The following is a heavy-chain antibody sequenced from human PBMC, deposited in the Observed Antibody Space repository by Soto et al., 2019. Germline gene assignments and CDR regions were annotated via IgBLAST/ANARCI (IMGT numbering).Heavy chain of an antibody. CDR1: GFTFSSYE. CDR3: ARDGFYDSSASDY. V-gene: IGHV3-48*03. J-gene: IGHJ4*02. CDR2: ITSSGGSV. Sequence: GGSLRLSCAASGFTFSSYEMNWVRQAPGKGLEWVSYITSSGGSVYYADSVKGRFTISRDNAKNSLYLQMNSLRAEDTAVYYCARDGFYDSSASDYWGQGTLVTVSS. D-gene: IGHD3-22*01.